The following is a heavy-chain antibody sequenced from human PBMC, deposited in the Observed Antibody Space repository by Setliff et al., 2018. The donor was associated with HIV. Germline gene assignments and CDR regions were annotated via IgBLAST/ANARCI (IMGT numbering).Heavy chain of an antibody. Sequence: SVKVSCKASGGTFSSSAISWVRQAPGQGLEWMGGIIPIFDTANYAQKFQGRVTITADESTSTAYMELSSLRSEDTAIYYCARDPYGYCTTTTCCVPGYWGQGTLVTVSS. CDR2: IIPIFDTA. CDR3: ARDPYGYCTTTTCCVPGY. D-gene: IGHD2-8*01. J-gene: IGHJ4*02. V-gene: IGHV1-69*13. CDR1: GGTFSSSA.